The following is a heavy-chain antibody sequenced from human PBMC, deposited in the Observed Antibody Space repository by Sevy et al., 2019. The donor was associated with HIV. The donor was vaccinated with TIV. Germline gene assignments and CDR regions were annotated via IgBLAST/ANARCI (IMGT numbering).Heavy chain of an antibody. J-gene: IGHJ4*02. D-gene: IGHD6-13*01. V-gene: IGHV3-72*01. CDR1: GFTFSDHY. CDR2: TRNKADGYTT. Sequence: GGSLRLSCVASGFTFSDHYMEWVRQAPGKGLEWVGRTRNKADGYTTEYAESVKGRFTISRDESKNSLYLQMNSLKTEDTAVYYCATHAGIAAAGRVFDYWGQGTLVTVSS. CDR3: ATHAGIAAAGRVFDY.